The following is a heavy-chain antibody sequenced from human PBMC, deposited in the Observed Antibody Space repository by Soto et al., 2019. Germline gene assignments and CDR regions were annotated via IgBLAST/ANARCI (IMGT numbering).Heavy chain of an antibody. V-gene: IGHV4-4*02. CDR3: ARDVGYHYDGSPSGQFDF. CDR1: GNSISTTTW. CDR2: IYHSGST. Sequence: QVELQESGPGLVKPSGTLSLTCVVSGNSISTTTWWSWVGRSPGRGLEWIGEIYHSGSTNYNPSLKSRVTISVDKSKNQFSLKLSSVTAADTAVYYCARDVGYHYDGSPSGQFDFWGQGTLVTVSS. J-gene: IGHJ4*02. D-gene: IGHD3-22*01.